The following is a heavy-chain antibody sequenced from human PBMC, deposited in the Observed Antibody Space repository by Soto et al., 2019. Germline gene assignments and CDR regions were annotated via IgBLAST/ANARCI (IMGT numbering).Heavy chain of an antibody. V-gene: IGHV4-61*01. D-gene: IGHD6-6*01. CDR1: GGSVSSGSYY. CDR3: ATEYSSSYHFDY. Sequence: SETLSLTCTVSGGSVSSGSYYWSWIRQPPGKGLEWIGYIYYSGSTNYNPSLKSRVTISVDTSKNQFSLKLSSVTAADTAVYYCATEYSSSYHFDYWGQGTLVTVSS. CDR2: IYYSGST. J-gene: IGHJ4*02.